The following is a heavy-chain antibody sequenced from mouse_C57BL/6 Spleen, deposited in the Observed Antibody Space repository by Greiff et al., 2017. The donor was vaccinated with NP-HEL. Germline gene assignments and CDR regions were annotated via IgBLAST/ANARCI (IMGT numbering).Heavy chain of an antibody. CDR3: ARRYYGSSTSFAY. Sequence: QVQLKQPGAELVMPGASVKLSCKASGYTFTSYWMHWVKQRPGQGLEWIGEIDPSDSYTNYNQKFKGKSTLTVDKSSSTAYMQLSSLTSEDSAVYYCARRYYGSSTSFAYWGQGTLVTVSA. J-gene: IGHJ3*01. D-gene: IGHD1-1*01. V-gene: IGHV1-69*01. CDR2: IDPSDSYT. CDR1: GYTFTSYW.